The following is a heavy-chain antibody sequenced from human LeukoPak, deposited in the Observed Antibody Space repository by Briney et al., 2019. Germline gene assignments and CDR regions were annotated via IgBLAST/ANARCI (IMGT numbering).Heavy chain of an antibody. V-gene: IGHV1-2*02. CDR1: GSSFTGYF. D-gene: IGHD3-16*01. CDR2: INPNSGDT. Sequence: ASVKVSCKASGSSFTGYFMQWVRQAPGQGLEWMGWINPNSGDTNYAQKFQGRVTMTRDTSISTAYMEQSRLRSYDAAVYYCARRFYYAMDVWGQGTTVTVSS. CDR3: ARRFYYAMDV. J-gene: IGHJ6*02.